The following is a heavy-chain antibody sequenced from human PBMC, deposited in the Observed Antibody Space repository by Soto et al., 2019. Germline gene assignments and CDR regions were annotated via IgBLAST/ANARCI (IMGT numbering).Heavy chain of an antibody. V-gene: IGHV1-69*06. J-gene: IGHJ4*02. CDR1: GGTFSSYA. CDR2: IIPIFGTA. CDR3: ATGFPYDSSGWYFGFDY. Sequence: SVKVSCKASGGTFSSYAISWVRQAPGQGLEWMGGIIPIFGTANYAQKFQGRVTITADKSTSTAYMELSSLRSEDTAVYYCATGFPYDSSGWYFGFDYWGQGTLVTVSS. D-gene: IGHD6-19*01.